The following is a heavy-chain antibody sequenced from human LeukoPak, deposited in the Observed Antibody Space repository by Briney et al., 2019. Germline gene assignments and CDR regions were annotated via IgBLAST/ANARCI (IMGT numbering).Heavy chain of an antibody. CDR2: IYYSGST. Sequence: SETLSLTCTVSGGSISSYYWSWIRQPPGKGLEWIGYIYYSGSTNYNPSLKSRVTISVDTSKSQFSPKLSSVTAADTAVYYCARLTNMEKDVTPTYYMDVWGKGTTVTVSS. CDR1: GGSISSYY. J-gene: IGHJ6*03. CDR3: ARLTNMEKDVTPTYYMDV. D-gene: IGHD2-8*01. V-gene: IGHV4-59*01.